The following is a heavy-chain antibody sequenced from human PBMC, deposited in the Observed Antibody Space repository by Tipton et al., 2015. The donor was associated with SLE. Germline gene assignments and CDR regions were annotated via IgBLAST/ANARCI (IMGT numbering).Heavy chain of an antibody. Sequence: TLSLTCAVSSYSISSGYYWGWIRQPPGKGLEWIGSIYHSGSTYYNPSLKSRVTISVDTSKNQFSLKLSSVTAADTAVYYCARGVMGGDAFDIWGQGTMVTVSS. V-gene: IGHV4-38-2*01. D-gene: IGHD2-8*01. CDR3: ARGVMGGDAFDI. J-gene: IGHJ3*02. CDR1: SYSISSGYY. CDR2: IYHSGST.